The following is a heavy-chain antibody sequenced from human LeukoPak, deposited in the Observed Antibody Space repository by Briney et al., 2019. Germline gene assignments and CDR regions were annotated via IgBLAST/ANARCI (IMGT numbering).Heavy chain of an antibody. D-gene: IGHD4-23*01. Sequence: SETLSLTCTVSGGSISSGDYYWSWIRQPPGKGLEWIGYIYYSGSTYYNPSLKSRVTISVDTSKNQFSLKLSSVTAADTAVYYCAREDPGGHRLDCWGLGTLVTVSS. J-gene: IGHJ4*02. CDR1: GGSISSGDYY. CDR2: IYYSGST. V-gene: IGHV4-30-4*01. CDR3: AREDPGGHRLDC.